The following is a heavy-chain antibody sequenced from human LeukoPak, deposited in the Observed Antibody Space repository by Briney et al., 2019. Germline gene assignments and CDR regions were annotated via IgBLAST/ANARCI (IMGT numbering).Heavy chain of an antibody. V-gene: IGHV3-23*01. CDR3: AKHLTVWGSYGPQYFDY. J-gene: IGHJ4*02. Sequence: PGGSLRLSCATSGFIFSTYAMIWVRQAPGKGLEWVSAISGSGGSTYYADSVKGRFTISRDNSKNTLYLQMNSLRAEDTAVYYCAKHLTVWGSYGPQYFDYWGQGTLVTVSS. D-gene: IGHD3-16*01. CDR2: ISGSGGST. CDR1: GFIFSTYA.